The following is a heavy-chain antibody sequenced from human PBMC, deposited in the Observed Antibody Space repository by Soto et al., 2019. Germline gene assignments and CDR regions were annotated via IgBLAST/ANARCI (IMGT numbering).Heavy chain of an antibody. CDR2: IYYSGST. J-gene: IGHJ6*02. V-gene: IGHV4-31*03. Sequence: SETLSLTCTVSGGSISSGGYYWSWIRQHPGKGLEWIGYIYYSGSTYYNPSLKSRVTISVDTSKNQFSLKLSSVTAADTAVYYCARTIAAAPDYYGMDVWGQGTTVTVS. D-gene: IGHD6-6*01. CDR3: ARTIAAAPDYYGMDV. CDR1: GGSISSGGYY.